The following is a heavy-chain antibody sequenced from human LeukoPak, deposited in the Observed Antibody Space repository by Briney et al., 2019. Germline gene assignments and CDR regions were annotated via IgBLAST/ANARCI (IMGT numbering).Heavy chain of an antibody. CDR2: ISSSSSYI. J-gene: IGHJ4*02. Sequence: GGSLRLSCAASGFTFSSYSMNWVRQAPGKGLEWVSSISSSSSYIYHADSVKGRFTISRDNAKNSLCLQMNSLRAEDTAVYYCARVGGSYYLDYWGQGTLVTVSS. V-gene: IGHV3-21*01. CDR3: ARVGGSYYLDY. CDR1: GFTFSSYS. D-gene: IGHD1-26*01.